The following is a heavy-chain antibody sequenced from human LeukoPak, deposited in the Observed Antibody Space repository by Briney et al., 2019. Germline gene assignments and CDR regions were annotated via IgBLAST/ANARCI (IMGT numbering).Heavy chain of an antibody. V-gene: IGHV3-23*01. J-gene: IGHJ4*02. D-gene: IGHD3-3*01. Sequence: GGSLRLSCAASGFTFSSYAMSWVRQAPGKGLESVSSISGSSGSTYYADSVKGRSTISRDNSKNTLYLQMNSLRAEDTAVYYCAKAQRRAIFGVVTPIDYWGQGTLVTVSS. CDR3: AKAQRRAIFGVVTPIDY. CDR2: ISGSSGST. CDR1: GFTFSSYA.